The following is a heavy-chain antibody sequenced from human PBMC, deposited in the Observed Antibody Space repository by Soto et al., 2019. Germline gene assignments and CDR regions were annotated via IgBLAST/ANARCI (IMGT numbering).Heavy chain of an antibody. Sequence: LSLTCTVSGGSISSSSYYWGWIRQPPGKGLEWIGSIYYSGSTYYNPSLKSRVTISVDTSKNQFSLKLSSVIAADTAAYYCASGRGPAAGTPTLNYYYYGMDVWGQGTTVTVSS. J-gene: IGHJ6*02. CDR3: ASGRGPAAGTPTLNYYYYGMDV. CDR2: IYYSGST. D-gene: IGHD6-13*01. V-gene: IGHV4-39*01. CDR1: GGSISSSSYY.